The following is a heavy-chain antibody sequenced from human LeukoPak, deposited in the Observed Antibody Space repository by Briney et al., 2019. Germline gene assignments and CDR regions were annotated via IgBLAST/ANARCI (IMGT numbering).Heavy chain of an antibody. V-gene: IGHV1-8*01. Sequence: GASVKVSCKASGYTFTSYDINWVRQATGHGLEWMGWMNPNTGNTGYAQKFQGRVTMTRNTSISTAYMELSRLRSDDTAVYYCARSSTLQPYSMDVWGKGTTVTISS. J-gene: IGHJ6*03. CDR2: MNPNTGNT. D-gene: IGHD5/OR15-5a*01. CDR3: ARSSTLQPYSMDV. CDR1: GYTFTSYD.